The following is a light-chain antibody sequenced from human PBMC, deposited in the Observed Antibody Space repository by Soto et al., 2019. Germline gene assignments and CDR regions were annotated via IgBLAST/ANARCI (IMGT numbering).Light chain of an antibody. J-gene: IGKJ4*01. CDR1: QDISNW. V-gene: IGKV1-12*01. CDR2: AAS. Sequence: DIQMAQSPSSVAASVGDRVTITCRASQDISNWLAWYQQKPGKVPELLIYAASSLRRGVPSRFSGSGSGTDFTLTISSLQPEYFATYYCQQANNVRALTFGGGTKVEV. CDR3: QQANNVRALT.